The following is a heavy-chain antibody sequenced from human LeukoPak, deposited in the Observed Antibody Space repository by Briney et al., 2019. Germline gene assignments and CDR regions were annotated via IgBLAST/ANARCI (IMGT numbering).Heavy chain of an antibody. CDR1: GGSISSGDYY. V-gene: IGHV4-30-4*08. CDR3: ARDVDPPNNWFDS. Sequence: SETLSLTCTVSGGSISSGDYYWSWIRQPPGKGLEWIGYIYYSGSTYYNPSLKSRVTISVDTSKNQFSLKLSSVTAADTAVYYCARDVDPPNNWFDSWGQGTLVTVSS. CDR2: IYYSGST. D-gene: IGHD5-12*01. J-gene: IGHJ5*01.